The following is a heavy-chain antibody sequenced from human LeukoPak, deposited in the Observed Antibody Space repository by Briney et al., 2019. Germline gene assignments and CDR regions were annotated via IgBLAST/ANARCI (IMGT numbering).Heavy chain of an antibody. CDR1: GFTFSSYA. D-gene: IGHD6-19*01. CDR3: AKDLRSSGWYYFDY. J-gene: IGHJ4*02. CDR2: IGGSGGST. Sequence: GGSLRLSCAASGFTFSSYAMSWVRQAPGKGLEWVSAIGGSGGSTYYADSVKGRFTISRDNSKNTLYLQMNSLRAEDTAVYYCAKDLRSSGWYYFDYWGQGTLVTVSS. V-gene: IGHV3-23*01.